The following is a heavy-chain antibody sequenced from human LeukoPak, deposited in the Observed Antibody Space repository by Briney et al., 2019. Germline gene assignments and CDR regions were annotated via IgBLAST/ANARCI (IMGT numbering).Heavy chain of an antibody. D-gene: IGHD3-3*01. J-gene: IGHJ4*02. CDR1: GYTFTSYD. V-gene: IGHV1-8*01. CDR2: MNPNSGNT. CDR3: AGADDFWSGYPDY. Sequence: ASVKVSCKASGYTFTSYDINWVRQATGQGLEWMGWMNPNSGNTGYAQKFQGRVTMTRNTSISTAYMELSSLRSEDTAVYYCAGADDFWSGYPDYWGQGTLVTVSS.